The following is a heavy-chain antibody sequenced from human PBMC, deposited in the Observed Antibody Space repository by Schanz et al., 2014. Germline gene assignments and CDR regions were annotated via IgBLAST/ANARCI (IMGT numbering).Heavy chain of an antibody. Sequence: QVQLVQSGPEVKKPGASVRVSCQASGYTFVGYYIHWLRQAPGQGLEWMGWINPDSGGTNYVQNLRGRVTITRDNSNTTAYMHLSRLTSDDTAVYYCAKVYRWQHILGHFDSWGQGSLVTVSS. V-gene: IGHV1-2*02. J-gene: IGHJ4*02. D-gene: IGHD6-13*01. CDR3: AKVYRWQHILGHFDS. CDR2: INPDSGGT. CDR1: GYTFVGYY.